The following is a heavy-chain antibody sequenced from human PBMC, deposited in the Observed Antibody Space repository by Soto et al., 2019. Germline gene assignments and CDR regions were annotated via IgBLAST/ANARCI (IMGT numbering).Heavy chain of an antibody. Sequence: QVQLVESGGGVVQPGRSLRLSCAASGFTFSSYGMHWVRQAPGKGLEWVAVISYDGSNKYYADSVKGRFTISRDNSKNTLYLQMNSLRAEDTAVYYCAKDSTRAYSYGLYYYYGMDVWGQGTTVTVSS. CDR1: GFTFSSYG. J-gene: IGHJ6*02. CDR2: ISYDGSNK. V-gene: IGHV3-30*18. CDR3: AKDSTRAYSYGLYYYYGMDV. D-gene: IGHD5-18*01.